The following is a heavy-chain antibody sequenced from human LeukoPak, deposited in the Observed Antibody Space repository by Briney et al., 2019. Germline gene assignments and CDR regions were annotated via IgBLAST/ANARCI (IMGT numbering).Heavy chain of an antibody. CDR1: GFMFSAYW. D-gene: IGHD2-21*02. J-gene: IGHJ4*02. CDR3: TREPVTWPQ. Sequence: GGSLRLSCAASGFMFSAYWIRWVRKVPGKGLGWVAYMNREGSEKYYGDSVKGRFTISRYNAKNSLYLQMNSQRVEDTAVYYCTREPVTWPQWGRGTRVPVPS. V-gene: IGHV3-7*01. CDR2: MNREGSEK.